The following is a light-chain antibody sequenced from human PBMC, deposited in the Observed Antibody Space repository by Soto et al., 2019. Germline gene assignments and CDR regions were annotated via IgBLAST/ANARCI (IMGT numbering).Light chain of an antibody. V-gene: IGLV2-8*01. J-gene: IGLJ3*02. CDR1: SSDIGAYNY. Sequence: QSALTQPPSASGSPGQSVTISCTGTSSDIGAYNYVSWYQQHPGKAPKLMIHEVSKRPSGVPDRFSGSKSGNTASLTVSGLQAEDEADYYCRPYAGSNDRWVFGGGTKLTVL. CDR3: RPYAGSNDRWV. CDR2: EVS.